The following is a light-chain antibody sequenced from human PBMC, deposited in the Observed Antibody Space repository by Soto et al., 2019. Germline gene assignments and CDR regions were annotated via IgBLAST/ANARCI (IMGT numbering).Light chain of an antibody. Sequence: EIVMTQSPATLSVSTGERATLSCRASQSAGTSLAWYQQKPGQAPRLLIYGASNRAAGTPARFSGSGSGTEFTLTISSLQSEDLAVYYCQQHNGWPLTFGQGKRLYIK. CDR2: GAS. J-gene: IGKJ5*01. V-gene: IGKV3-15*01. CDR3: QQHNGWPLT. CDR1: QSAGTS.